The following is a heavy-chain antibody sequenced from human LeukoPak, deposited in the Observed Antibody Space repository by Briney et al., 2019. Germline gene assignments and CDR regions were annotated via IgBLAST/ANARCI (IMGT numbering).Heavy chain of an antibody. CDR2: IKSKTDGGTT. J-gene: IGHJ3*02. Sequence: GGSLRLSCAASGFTFSNAWMSWVRQAPGKGLEWVGRIKSKTDGGTTDYAAPVKGSFTISRDDSKNTLYLQMNSLNTEDTAVYYCTTYYDFWSGYYYDHRDAFDIWGQGTMVTVSS. CDR3: TTYYDFWSGYYYDHRDAFDI. D-gene: IGHD3-3*01. V-gene: IGHV3-15*01. CDR1: GFTFSNAW.